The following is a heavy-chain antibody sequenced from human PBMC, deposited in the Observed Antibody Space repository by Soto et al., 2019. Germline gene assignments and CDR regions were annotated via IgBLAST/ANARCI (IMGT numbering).Heavy chain of an antibody. J-gene: IGHJ4*02. CDR2: INPSGGGT. CDR3: ARDKPFSAGY. V-gene: IGHV1-46*01. D-gene: IGHD3-3*02. Sequence: QVQLVQSGTEVTKPGASVKVSCKAYGYTFLDFYIHWVRQAPGQGLEWMGFINPSGGGTTYAQKFQGRLTMTRDTSTSTVYMELISLRSEDTAIYYCARDKPFSAGYWGQGTLVT. CDR1: GYTFLDFY.